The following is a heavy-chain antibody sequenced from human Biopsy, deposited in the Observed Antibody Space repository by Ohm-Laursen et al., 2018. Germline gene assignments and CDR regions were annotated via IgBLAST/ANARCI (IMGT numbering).Heavy chain of an antibody. D-gene: IGHD3-10*01. CDR3: ARGGSGSGYYGMDV. Sequence: ASVKVSCKVSGYSFSSYDINWVRQAAGQGLEWMGWVNPNSNNTRYAQKFQGRVTMTGDTSISTAYLELSSLRSEGTAIYYCARGGSGSGYYGMDVWGQGATVSVSS. V-gene: IGHV1-8*01. CDR1: GYSFSSYD. J-gene: IGHJ6*02. CDR2: VNPNSNNT.